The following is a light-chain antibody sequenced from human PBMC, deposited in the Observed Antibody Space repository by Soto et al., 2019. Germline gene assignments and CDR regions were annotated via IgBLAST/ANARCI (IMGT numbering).Light chain of an antibody. V-gene: IGKV1-27*01. CDR1: QDISNY. CDR2: AAS. J-gene: IGKJ1*01. Sequence: DIQMTQSPSSLSASVGDRVTITCRASQDISNYLAWYQQKPGKVPKLLIYAASTLQSGVPSRFSGSGSGTEFTLTISGLQSDDFAVYFCQQYNKWPPWTFGHGTKVDIK. CDR3: QQYNKWPPWT.